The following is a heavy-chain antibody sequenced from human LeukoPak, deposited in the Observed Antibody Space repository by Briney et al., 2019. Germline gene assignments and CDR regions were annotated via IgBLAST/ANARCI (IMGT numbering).Heavy chain of an antibody. Sequence: PGGSLRLSCAASGFTVSSNYMSWVRQAPGKGLGWVSVIYSGGSTYYADSVKGRFTISRDNSKNTLYLQMNSLRAEDTAVYYCARDVRGVMDYYYGMDVWGQGTTVTVSS. J-gene: IGHJ6*02. CDR3: ARDVRGVMDYYYGMDV. V-gene: IGHV3-53*01. CDR1: GFTVSSNY. D-gene: IGHD3-10*02. CDR2: IYSGGST.